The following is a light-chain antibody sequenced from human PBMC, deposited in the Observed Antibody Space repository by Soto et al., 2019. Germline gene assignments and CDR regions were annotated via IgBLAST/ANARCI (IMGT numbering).Light chain of an antibody. CDR1: QSVSSSY. CDR3: QQYGSS. Sequence: EIVLTQSPGTLSLSPGERATLSCRASQSVSSSYLAWYQQKPGQAPRLLIYDASSRATGIPDRFSGSGSGTDFTLTISRLEPEDSAVYYCQQYGSSFGQGTKVEIK. V-gene: IGKV3-20*01. J-gene: IGKJ1*01. CDR2: DAS.